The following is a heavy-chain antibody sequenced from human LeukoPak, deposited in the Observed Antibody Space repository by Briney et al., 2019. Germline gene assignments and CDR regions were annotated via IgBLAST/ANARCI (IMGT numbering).Heavy chain of an antibody. CDR2: IYYSGST. V-gene: IGHV4-59*01. CDR3: ARGPDYYDSSGSTYYFDY. CDR1: GGSIGSCY. D-gene: IGHD3-22*01. J-gene: IGHJ4*02. Sequence: SETLSLTCTVSGGSIGSCYWSWIRQPPGKGLEWIGYIYYSGSTNYNPSLKSRVTISVDTSKNQFSLKLSSVTAADTAVYYCARGPDYYDSSGSTYYFDYWGQGTLVTVSS.